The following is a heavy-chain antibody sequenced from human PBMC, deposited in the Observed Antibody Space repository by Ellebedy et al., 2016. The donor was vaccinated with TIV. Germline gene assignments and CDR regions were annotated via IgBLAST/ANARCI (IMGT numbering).Heavy chain of an antibody. CDR2: INPNSGGT. D-gene: IGHD2-21*01. J-gene: IGHJ4*02. CDR3: ARVLRSAAQGPTNSAY. V-gene: IGHV1-2*02. Sequence: ASVKVSCXASGYTFTGYYMHWVRQAPGQGLEWMGWINPNSGGTNYAQKFQGRVTMTRDTSISTAYMELSSLRSEDTAVYYCARVLRSAAQGPTNSAYWGQGTLVTVSS. CDR1: GYTFTGYY.